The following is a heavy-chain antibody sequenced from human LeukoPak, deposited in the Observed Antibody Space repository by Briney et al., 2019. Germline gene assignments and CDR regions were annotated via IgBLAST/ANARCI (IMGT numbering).Heavy chain of an antibody. CDR2: ISSSSSTI. V-gene: IGHV3-48*01. Sequence: GGSLRLPCAASGFTFSSYSMNWVRQAPGKGLEWVSYISSSSSTIYYADSVKGRFTISRDNAKNSLYLQMNSLRAEDTAVYYCARDLATYYYDSSGFDAFDICGQGTMVTVSS. CDR1: GFTFSSYS. J-gene: IGHJ3*02. CDR3: ARDLATYYYDSSGFDAFDI. D-gene: IGHD3-22*01.